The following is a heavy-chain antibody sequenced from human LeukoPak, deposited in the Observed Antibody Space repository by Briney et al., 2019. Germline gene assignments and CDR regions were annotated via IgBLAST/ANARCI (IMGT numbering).Heavy chain of an antibody. CDR1: GFNFSSFA. Sequence: GGSLRLSCAASGFNFSSFAMSWVRQAPGKGLEWVSGFSETNSGIYYADSVKGRFTISRDNSRNTLYLQMNSLGVEDTAIYFCAKVVQTGNSMFDYWGQGALVTVSS. J-gene: IGHJ4*01. CDR3: AKVVQTGNSMFDY. V-gene: IGHV3-23*01. D-gene: IGHD2/OR15-2a*01. CDR2: FSETNSGI.